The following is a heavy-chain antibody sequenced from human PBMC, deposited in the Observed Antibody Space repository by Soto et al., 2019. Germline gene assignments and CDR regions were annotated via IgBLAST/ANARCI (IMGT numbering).Heavy chain of an antibody. V-gene: IGHV1-46*01. D-gene: IGHD3-3*01. CDR2: INPSGGIT. CDR3: ARDAPPPRDYDFWSGYYTQYYGMDV. CDR1: GYTFTSYY. J-gene: IGHJ6*02. Sequence: ASVKVSCKASGYTFTSYYMRWVRQAPGQGLEFMGIINPSGGITSYAQKFQGRVTMTRDTSTSTVYMELSSLRSEDTAVYYCARDAPPPRDYDFWSGYYTQYYGMDVWGQGTTVTVSS.